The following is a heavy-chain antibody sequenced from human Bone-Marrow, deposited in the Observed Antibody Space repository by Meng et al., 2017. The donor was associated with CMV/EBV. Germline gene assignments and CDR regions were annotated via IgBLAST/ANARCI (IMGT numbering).Heavy chain of an antibody. CDR1: GYTFTRYY. J-gene: IGHJ1*01. Sequence: ASVKVSCKASGYTFTRYYMHWVRQVPGQGLEWMGMVNPSGGSTSYAQKFQGRGTMTRNTCTSTVFIDLSSLRSEETAIYYCARVDNRPEYFQHWGQGTLVTVSS. D-gene: IGHD1-1*01. CDR3: ARVDNRPEYFQH. CDR2: VNPSGGST. V-gene: IGHV1-46*01.